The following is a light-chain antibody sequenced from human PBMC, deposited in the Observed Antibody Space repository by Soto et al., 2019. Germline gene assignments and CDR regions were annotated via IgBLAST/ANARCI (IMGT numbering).Light chain of an antibody. Sequence: QSALTPPASVSGSPGQSITISCPGPSSDVGYYNYVSWYQQHPGKVPKLMIYDVRYRPSGVSDRVSGSKSGNTASLTLSGLQAEDEADYYCSSYTSTSTLDFGTGTKVTVL. V-gene: IGLV2-14*03. CDR3: SSYTSTSTLD. CDR1: SSDVGYYNY. J-gene: IGLJ1*01. CDR2: DVR.